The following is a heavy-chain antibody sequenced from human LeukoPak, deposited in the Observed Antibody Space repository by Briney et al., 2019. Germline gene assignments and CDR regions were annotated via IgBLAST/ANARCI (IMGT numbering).Heavy chain of an antibody. Sequence: GSSVKVSCNASGGTFSSHTISWVRQAPGQGLEWMGRITPVIGIANYAKKFQGRVTITAHKSTSTAYMELSSLRSDDTAVYYCARGQPLGISGHGMDVWGQGTTVTVSS. CDR2: ITPVIGIA. J-gene: IGHJ6*02. CDR1: GGTFSSHT. D-gene: IGHD3-10*01. V-gene: IGHV1-69*02. CDR3: ARGQPLGISGHGMDV.